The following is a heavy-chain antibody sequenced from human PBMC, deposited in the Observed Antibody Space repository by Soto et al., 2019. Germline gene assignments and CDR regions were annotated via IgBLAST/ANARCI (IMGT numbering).Heavy chain of an antibody. CDR3: ARYNFVDYGDSSRGY. D-gene: IGHD4-17*01. CDR2: IYYSGST. V-gene: IGHV4-30-4*02. Sequence: PSYTLSITCAVSGGSISSGDYYLIWIRQPPGKGLEWIGYIYYSGSTYYNPSLKSRVTISVETSKNQFSLKLSSVTAADTGVYYCARYNFVDYGDSSRGYRAQGLMVTVS. CDR1: GGSISSGDYY. J-gene: IGHJ4*02.